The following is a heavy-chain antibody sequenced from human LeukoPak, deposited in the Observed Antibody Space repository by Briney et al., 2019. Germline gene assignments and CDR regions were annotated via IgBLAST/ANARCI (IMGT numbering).Heavy chain of an antibody. CDR1: GYTFTSYG. Sequence: GASVQVSCKASGYTFTSYGISWVRQAPGQGLEWMGWISAYNGNTNYAQKLQGRVTMTTDTSTSTAYMELRSLRSDDTAVYYCARVEAMYDFWSGYYPSKLYYFDYWGQGTLVTVSS. D-gene: IGHD3-3*01. J-gene: IGHJ4*02. CDR2: ISAYNGNT. CDR3: ARVEAMYDFWSGYYPSKLYYFDY. V-gene: IGHV1-18*01.